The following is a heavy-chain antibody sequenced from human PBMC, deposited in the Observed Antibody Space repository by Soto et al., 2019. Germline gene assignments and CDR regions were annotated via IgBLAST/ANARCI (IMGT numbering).Heavy chain of an antibody. J-gene: IGHJ1*01. CDR1: GGTFSSYA. CDR2: IYPSDSDT. CDR3: ARLLYSSTWDEYFRH. D-gene: IGHD6-13*01. Sequence: ASVKVSCKASGGTFSSYAISWVRQMPGKGLEWIGIIYPSDSDTRYNPTFQGQVTMSADKSSSTAYLQWSSLKASDTAIYYCARLLYSSTWDEYFRHWGQGTLVTVSS. V-gene: IGHV5-51*01.